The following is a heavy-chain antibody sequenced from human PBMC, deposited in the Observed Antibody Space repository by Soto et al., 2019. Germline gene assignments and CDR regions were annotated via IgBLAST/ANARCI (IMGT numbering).Heavy chain of an antibody. CDR2: IYYSGST. Sequence: PSETLSLTCTVSGGSISSYYWSWIRQPPGKGLEWIGYIYYSGSTYYNPSLKSRVTISVDTSKNQFSLKLSSVTAADTAVYYCARDRWEPDPYYYYGMDVWGQGTTVTVSS. CDR3: ARDRWEPDPYYYYGMDV. CDR1: GGSISSYY. V-gene: IGHV4-59*12. J-gene: IGHJ6*02. D-gene: IGHD1-26*01.